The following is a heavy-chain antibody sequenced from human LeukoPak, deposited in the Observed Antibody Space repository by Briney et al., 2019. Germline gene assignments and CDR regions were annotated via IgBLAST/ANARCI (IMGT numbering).Heavy chain of an antibody. D-gene: IGHD6-13*01. CDR2: IYHSGST. CDR1: GGSISSGGYY. CDR3: ARDATGAAAPSDAFDI. V-gene: IGHV4-30-2*01. Sequence: KPSETLSLTCTISGGSISSGGYYWSWIRQPPGKGLEWIGYIYHSGSTYYNPSLKSRVTISVDRSKNQFSLKLSSVTAADTAVYYCARDATGAAAPSDAFDIWGQGTMVTVSS. J-gene: IGHJ3*02.